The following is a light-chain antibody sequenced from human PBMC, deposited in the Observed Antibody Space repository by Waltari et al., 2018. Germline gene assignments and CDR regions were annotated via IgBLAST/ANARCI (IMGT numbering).Light chain of an antibody. CDR3: QQRSSWTPHT. CDR2: DAS. CDR1: QSVGNS. V-gene: IGKV3-11*01. Sequence: ELVLTQSPATLSLSPGDTATLSCRASQSVGNSLAWYQQKPGQPPRLLIYDASTRATGISARFRGSGSGTDFTLTISSLEAEDFAIYYCQQRSSWTPHTFGQGARLEMK. J-gene: IGKJ2*01.